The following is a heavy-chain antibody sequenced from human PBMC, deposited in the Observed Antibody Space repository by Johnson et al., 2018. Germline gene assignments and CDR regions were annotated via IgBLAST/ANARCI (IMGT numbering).Heavy chain of an antibody. J-gene: IGHJ1*01. CDR1: GFTFSTYW. D-gene: IGHD3-10*01. CDR3: AKDKEYYYGSGSMEYFQH. CDR2: ISYDDSNK. V-gene: IGHV3-30*18. Sequence: QVQLVQSGGGLVQPGGSLRLSCAASGFTFSTYWMHWVRQAPGKGLEWVAVISYDDSNKYYVDSVKGRFTISRDNAQNSLYLQMNSLRAEDTAVYYCAKDKEYYYGSGSMEYFQHWGQGTLVTVSS.